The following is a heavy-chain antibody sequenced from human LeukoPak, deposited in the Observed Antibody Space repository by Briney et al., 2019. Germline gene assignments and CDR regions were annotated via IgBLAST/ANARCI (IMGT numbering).Heavy chain of an antibody. CDR1: GGSISSSSYY. J-gene: IGHJ4*02. CDR2: IYYSGST. Sequence: PSETLSLTCTVSGGSISSSSYYWGWIRQPPGKGLEWIGSIYYSGSTYYNPSLKSRVTISVDTSKNQFSLKLSSVTAADTAVYYCARLSYDSSGYYPDYWGQGTLVTVSS. CDR3: ARLSYDSSGYYPDY. D-gene: IGHD3-22*01. V-gene: IGHV4-39*01.